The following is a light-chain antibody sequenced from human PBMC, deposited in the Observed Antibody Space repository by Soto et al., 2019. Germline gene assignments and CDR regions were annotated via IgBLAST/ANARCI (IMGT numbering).Light chain of an antibody. CDR2: KAS. CDR1: QTISSW. J-gene: IGKJ2*01. V-gene: IGKV1-5*03. CDR3: QQYDSSSPT. Sequence: DIQMTQSPSTLSGSVGDRVTITCRASQTISSWLAWYQQKPGKAPKLLIYKASTLKSGVPSRFSGSGSGTEFTLTISSLQPDDFATYYCQQYDSSSPTFGQRTKLEIK.